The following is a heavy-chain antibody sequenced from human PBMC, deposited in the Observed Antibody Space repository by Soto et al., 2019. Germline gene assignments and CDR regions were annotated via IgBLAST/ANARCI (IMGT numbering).Heavy chain of an antibody. D-gene: IGHD6-19*01. J-gene: IGHJ4*02. CDR1: GCSITTFY. Sequence: SETLSLTCTVSGCSITTFYWSWIRQPPGKGLEGIGFAHYSGTSNYNPSLASRVTISLDSSKNQFSLRLNSVTAADTAVYYCARRGASSQPFDYWGQGTLVTVSS. CDR3: ARRGASSQPFDY. V-gene: IGHV4-59*01. CDR2: AHYSGTS.